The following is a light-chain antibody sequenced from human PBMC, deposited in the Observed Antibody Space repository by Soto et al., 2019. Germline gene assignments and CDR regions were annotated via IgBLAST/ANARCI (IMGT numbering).Light chain of an antibody. CDR1: SSDIGRYNY. J-gene: IGLJ3*02. CDR2: DVS. Sequence: QSALTQPASVSRSPGQSITISCTGTSSDIGRYNYVSWYQQHPGKAPKLMIYDVSNRPSGVSNRFSGSKSGNTASLTISGLQAEDEADYYCSSYTSTSSTPVFGGGTKLTVL. CDR3: SSYTSTSSTPV. V-gene: IGLV2-14*01.